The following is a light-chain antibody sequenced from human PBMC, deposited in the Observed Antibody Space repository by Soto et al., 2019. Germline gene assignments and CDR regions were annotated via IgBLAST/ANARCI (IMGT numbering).Light chain of an antibody. J-gene: IGLJ2*01. CDR1: SGHSSYI. Sequence: QSVLTQSSSASASLGSSVKLTCTLSSGHSSYIIAWHQQQPGKAPRYLMKLEGSGSYNKGSGVPDRFSGSSSGADRYLTISNLRSEDEADYYCETLDSNNRGVFGGGTQLTVL. V-gene: IGLV4-60*03. CDR3: ETLDSNNRGV. CDR2: LEGSGSY.